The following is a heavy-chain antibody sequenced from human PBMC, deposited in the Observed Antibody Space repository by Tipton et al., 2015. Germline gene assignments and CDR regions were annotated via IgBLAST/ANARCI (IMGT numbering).Heavy chain of an antibody. CDR2: ISDSGST. J-gene: IGHJ4*02. D-gene: IGHD2-2*02. Sequence: TLSLTCTVSGDSISRYSWSWIRRPPGKGLEWIGYISDSGSTNYNPSLKSRLTISVDTSKNHFSLRLNSVTAADTAVYFCARAGYCTSTSCHKAEFPFDYWGQGTLVTVSS. V-gene: IGHV4-59*01. CDR1: GDSISRYS. CDR3: ARAGYCTSTSCHKAEFPFDY.